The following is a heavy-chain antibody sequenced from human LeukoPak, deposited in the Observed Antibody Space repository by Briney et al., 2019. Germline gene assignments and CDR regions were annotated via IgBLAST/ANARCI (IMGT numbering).Heavy chain of an antibody. Sequence: GRSLRLSCVASGFTFNTYGIHWVRQAPGKGLEWVAGISSDGSSKDYADSVKGRFTISRDNSKNTLYLQMNSLRAEDMAVYYCAKAAYCTSTSCHFSGYAQRPLDSWGQGTLVTVSS. V-gene: IGHV3-30*18. D-gene: IGHD2-2*01. CDR1: GFTFNTYG. J-gene: IGHJ4*02. CDR3: AKAAYCTSTSCHFSGYAQRPLDS. CDR2: ISSDGSSK.